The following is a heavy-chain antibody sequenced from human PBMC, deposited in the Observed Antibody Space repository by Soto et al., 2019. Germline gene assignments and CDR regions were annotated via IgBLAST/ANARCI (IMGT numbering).Heavy chain of an antibody. CDR2: IYYSGST. V-gene: IGHV4-39*01. CDR1: GGSISSSSYY. J-gene: IGHJ6*02. CDR3: ASQASPYYYYGMDV. Sequence: SETLSLTCTVSGGSISSSSYYWGWIRQPPGKGLEWIGSIYYSGSTYYNPSLKSRVTISVDTSKNQFSLKLSSVTAADTAVYYCASQASPYYYYGMDVWGQGTTLTVSS.